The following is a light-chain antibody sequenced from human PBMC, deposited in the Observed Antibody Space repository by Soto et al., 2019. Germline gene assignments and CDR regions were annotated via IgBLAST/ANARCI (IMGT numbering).Light chain of an antibody. CDR2: AAS. CDR3: QQYNSAPG. J-gene: IGKJ3*01. CDR1: QGSSNY. V-gene: IGKV1-27*01. Sequence: DIQMTQSPSSLSASVGDRVTITCRASQGSSNYLAWYQQKPGKVPKLLIYAASNLQSGVPSRFIGSGSGTEFTLTISSLQPGDVASYYCQQYNSAPGFGRGTKVDIK.